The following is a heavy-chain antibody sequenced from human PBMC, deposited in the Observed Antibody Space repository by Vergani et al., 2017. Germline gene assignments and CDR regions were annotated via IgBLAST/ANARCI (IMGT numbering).Heavy chain of an antibody. Sequence: EVQLVQSGAEVKKPGESLRISCKGSGYSFTSYWISWVRQMPGKGLEWMGRIDPSDSYTNYSPSFKGHVTISADKSISTAYLQWSSLKASDTAMYYCARVVPAAIVMDVWGQGTTVTVSS. J-gene: IGHJ6*02. D-gene: IGHD2-2*01. CDR3: ARVVPAAIVMDV. CDR2: IDPSDSYT. V-gene: IGHV5-10-1*03. CDR1: GYSFTSYW.